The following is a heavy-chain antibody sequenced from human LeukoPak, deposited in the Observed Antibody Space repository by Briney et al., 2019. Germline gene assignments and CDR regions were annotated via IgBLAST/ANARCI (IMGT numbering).Heavy chain of an antibody. V-gene: IGHV3-23*01. CDR2: ISGSGGST. CDR1: GFTFSSYA. J-gene: IGHJ3*02. Sequence: GGSLRLSCAASGFTFSSYAMSWVRQAPGKGLEWVSAISGSGGSTYYADSVKGRFTISRDNSKNTLYPQMNSLRAEDTAVYYCAKDERQQRSYYYDSSGLIWGQGTMVTVSS. CDR3: AKDERQQRSYYYDSSGLI. D-gene: IGHD3-22*01.